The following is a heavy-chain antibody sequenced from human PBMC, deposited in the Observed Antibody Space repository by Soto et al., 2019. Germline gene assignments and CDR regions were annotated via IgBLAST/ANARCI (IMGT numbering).Heavy chain of an antibody. V-gene: IGHV3-64D*06. CDR3: VKEGCGYSSSWSRDVDV. CDR2: ISSNGGST. Sequence: EVQLVESGGGLVQPGGSLRLSCSASGFTFSSYAMHWVRQAPGKGLEYVSAISSNGGSTYYADSVKGRFTISRDNSKNTLYLQMSSLRAEDTAVYYCVKEGCGYSSSWSRDVDVWGQGTTVTVSS. CDR1: GFTFSSYA. J-gene: IGHJ6*02. D-gene: IGHD6-13*01.